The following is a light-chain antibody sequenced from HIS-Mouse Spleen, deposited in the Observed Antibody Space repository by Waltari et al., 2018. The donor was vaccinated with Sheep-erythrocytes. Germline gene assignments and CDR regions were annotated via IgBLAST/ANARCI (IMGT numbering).Light chain of an antibody. V-gene: IGLV5-45*03. CDR3: MIWHSSAVV. J-gene: IGLJ2*01. CDR2: YKSDSDK. Sequence: QAVLTQPSSLSASPGASASLTCTLRSGINVGTYRIYWYQQKPGSPPQYLLRYKSDSDKQQGAGGPSRCSGSKDASANAGILLISGLQSEDEADYYCMIWHSSAVVFGGGTKLTVL. CDR1: SGINVGTYR.